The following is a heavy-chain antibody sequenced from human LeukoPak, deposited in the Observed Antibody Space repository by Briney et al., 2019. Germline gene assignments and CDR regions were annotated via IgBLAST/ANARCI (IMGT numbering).Heavy chain of an antibody. V-gene: IGHV1-2*02. CDR3: PRDCGSYRFDP. Sequence: ASVKVSCKASGYSFTDNYMHWVRQAPGQGLEWMGWINPNSGGTKYALQFQGRVTMTRDTSISTAYLELSRLRSDDTAVYYCPRDCGSYRFDPCGQGTLVTVSS. D-gene: IGHD3-16*02. CDR2: INPNSGGT. J-gene: IGHJ5*02. CDR1: GYSFTDNY.